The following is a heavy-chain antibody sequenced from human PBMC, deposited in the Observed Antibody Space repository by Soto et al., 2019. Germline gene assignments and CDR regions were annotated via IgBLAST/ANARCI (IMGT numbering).Heavy chain of an antibody. CDR3: AKDIRYYGDYVFDY. J-gene: IGHJ4*02. CDR2: ISWNSGSI. D-gene: IGHD4-17*01. Sequence: DVQLVESGGGLVQPGRSLRLSCAASGFTFDDYAMHWVRQAPGKGLEWVSGISWNSGSIGYADSVKGRFTISRDNAKNSLYLQMNSLRAEDTALYYCAKDIRYYGDYVFDYWGQGTLVTVSS. CDR1: GFTFDDYA. V-gene: IGHV3-9*01.